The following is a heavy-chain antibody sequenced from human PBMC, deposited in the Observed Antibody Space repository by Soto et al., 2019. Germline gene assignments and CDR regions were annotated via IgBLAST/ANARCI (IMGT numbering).Heavy chain of an antibody. CDR3: TTDDRAAYSSGYYPLYYYYGMDV. V-gene: IGHV3-15*01. J-gene: IGHJ6*02. CDR1: GFTFSNAW. D-gene: IGHD3-22*01. Sequence: GSLRLSCAASGFTFSNAWMSWVRQAPGKGLEWVGRIKSKTDGGTTDYAAPVKGRFTISRDDSKNTLYLQMNSLKTEDTAVYYCTTDDRAAYSSGYYPLYYYYGMDVWGQGTTVTVS. CDR2: IKSKTDGGTT.